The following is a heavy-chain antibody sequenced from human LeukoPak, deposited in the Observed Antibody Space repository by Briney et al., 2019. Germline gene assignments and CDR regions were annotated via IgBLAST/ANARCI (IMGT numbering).Heavy chain of an antibody. CDR3: AREALPDLRYNWFDP. V-gene: IGHV1-69*01. CDR1: GFTFRSYA. CDR2: IIPIFGTA. Sequence: NPGRSLRLSYAASGFTFRSYAISWVRQAPGQGLEWMGGIIPIFGTANYAQKFQGRVTITADESTSTAYMELSSLRSEDTAVYYCAREALPDLRYNWFDPWGQGTLVTVSS. J-gene: IGHJ5*02.